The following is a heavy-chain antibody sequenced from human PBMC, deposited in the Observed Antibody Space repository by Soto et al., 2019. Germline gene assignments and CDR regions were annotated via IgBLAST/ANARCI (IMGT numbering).Heavy chain of an antibody. Sequence: QIALKESGPTLVKPSQTLTLTCTFSGISFSTTGAGVGWIRQPPGKALEWLALIFWNDAKRYSPSLRSRLTIIKHTSKNQVVLTMTNVDPVDTATYYCAYRRGGSSSGGNFDYWGQGTPVTVYS. CDR1: GISFSTTGAG. V-gene: IGHV2-5*01. CDR3: AYRRGGSSSGGNFDY. D-gene: IGHD2-15*01. CDR2: IFWNDAK. J-gene: IGHJ4*02.